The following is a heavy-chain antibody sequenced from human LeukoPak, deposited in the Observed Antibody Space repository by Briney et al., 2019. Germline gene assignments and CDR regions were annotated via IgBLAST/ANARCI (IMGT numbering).Heavy chain of an antibody. CDR2: IHPKSGGT. D-gene: IGHD2-15*01. CDR3: ARDGDAVMVDFDY. V-gene: IGHV1-2*02. J-gene: IGHJ4*02. CDR1: GYTFIGYY. Sequence: ASVKVSFKASGYTFIGYYMYWVRQAPGQGLEWVGWIHPKSGGTNYAQKFQGRVTMTRDTSISTAYMELSRLRSDDTAVYYCARDGDAVMVDFDYWGQGTLVSVSS.